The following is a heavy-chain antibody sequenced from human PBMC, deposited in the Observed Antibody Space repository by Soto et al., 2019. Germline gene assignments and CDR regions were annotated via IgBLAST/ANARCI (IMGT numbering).Heavy chain of an antibody. CDR1: GLSFSRYA. CDR2: LWYDGSNQ. V-gene: IGHV3-33*01. Sequence: QVQLVESGGGVVQPGTSLRLSCAASGLSFSRYAMHWVRQAPGKGLECVAALWYDGSNQNYAESVKGRFTISRDNTKRTVYLQMNSLKAEDTAVYYCARDINDFWSGYLYWGQGTLVTVSS. CDR3: ARDINDFWSGYLY. D-gene: IGHD3-3*01. J-gene: IGHJ4*02.